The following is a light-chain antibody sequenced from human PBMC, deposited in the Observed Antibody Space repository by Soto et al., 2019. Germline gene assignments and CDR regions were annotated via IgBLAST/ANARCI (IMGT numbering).Light chain of an antibody. Sequence: QSVLTQPPSVSAAPGQKVTISCSGSSSNIGNNYVSWYQQLPGTAPKLLIYDNNKRPSGIPDRFSGSKSGTSATLGITGLQTGDEADYYCGTWDSGLSAVVFGGGTKLPS. J-gene: IGLJ3*02. V-gene: IGLV1-51*01. CDR2: DNN. CDR3: GTWDSGLSAVV. CDR1: SSNIGNNY.